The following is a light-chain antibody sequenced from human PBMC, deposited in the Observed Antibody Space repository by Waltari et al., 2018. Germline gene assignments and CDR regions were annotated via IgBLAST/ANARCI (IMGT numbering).Light chain of an antibody. CDR3: ATWDDSLNGRV. CDR2: ANY. V-gene: IGLV1-44*01. CDR1: SSNIGINT. J-gene: IGLJ3*02. Sequence: QSVLTQPPLASGTPGQRVTISCSGNSSNIGINTVTWYQQLPGTAPKLLIYANYHRPSGVPDRFSASKSDTSASLAISGLQSDDEADYFCATWDDSLNGRVFGGGTKLAVL.